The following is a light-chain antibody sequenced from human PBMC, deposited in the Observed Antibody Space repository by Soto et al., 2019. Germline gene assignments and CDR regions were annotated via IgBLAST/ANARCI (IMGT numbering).Light chain of an antibody. CDR1: QSVSSN. V-gene: IGKV3-15*01. CDR3: QQYNNWPPPLT. Sequence: EIVMTQSPATLSVSPGERATLSCRASQSVSSNLAWYQQKPGQAPRLLIYGASTRATGIPARFSGSGSGTEFTLTISSLQSEDFAVYYCQQYNNWPPPLTVGGGTKVDSK. CDR2: GAS. J-gene: IGKJ4*02.